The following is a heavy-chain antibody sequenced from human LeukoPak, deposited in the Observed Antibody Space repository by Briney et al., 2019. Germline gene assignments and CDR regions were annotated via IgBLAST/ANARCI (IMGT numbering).Heavy chain of an antibody. CDR3: AQLVRGWFDP. Sequence: SETLSLTCTVSGGSISSSSYYWGWIRQPPGRGLEWIGSIYYSGSTYYNPSLKSRVTISVDTSKNQFSLKLSSVTAADTAVYYCAQLVRGWFDPGGQGPLVTVSS. V-gene: IGHV4-39*01. CDR2: IYYSGST. D-gene: IGHD6-13*01. J-gene: IGHJ5*02. CDR1: GGSISSSSYY.